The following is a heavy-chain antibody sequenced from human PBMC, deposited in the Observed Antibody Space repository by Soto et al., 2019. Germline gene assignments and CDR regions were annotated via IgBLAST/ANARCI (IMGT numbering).Heavy chain of an antibody. D-gene: IGHD6-19*01. Sequence: GSLRLSCAASGFTFSDYYMSWIRQAPGKGLEWVSYISSSSYTNYADSVKGRFTISRDNAKNSLYLQMNSLRAEDTAVYYCARAAMSIAVAGCHDYWGQGTLVTVSS. CDR1: GFTFSDYY. CDR3: ARAAMSIAVAGCHDY. V-gene: IGHV3-11*06. CDR2: ISSSSYT. J-gene: IGHJ4*02.